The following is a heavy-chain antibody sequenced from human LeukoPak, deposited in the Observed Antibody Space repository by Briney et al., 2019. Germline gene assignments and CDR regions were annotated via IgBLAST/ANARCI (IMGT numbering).Heavy chain of an antibody. CDR3: ASRPNGDPRAGIDY. CDR1: GGSISSSSYY. J-gene: IGHJ4*02. V-gene: IGHV4-39*01. Sequence: PSETPSLTCTVSGGSISSSSYYWGWIRQPPGKGLEWIGSIYYSGSTYYNPSLKSRVTISVDTSKNQFSLKLSSVTAADTAVYYCASRPNGDPRAGIDYWGQGTLVTVSS. D-gene: IGHD4-17*01. CDR2: IYYSGST.